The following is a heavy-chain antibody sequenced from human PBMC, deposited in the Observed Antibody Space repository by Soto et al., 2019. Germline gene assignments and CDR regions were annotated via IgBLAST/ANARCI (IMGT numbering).Heavy chain of an antibody. D-gene: IGHD1-20*01. J-gene: IGHJ5*02. Sequence: WRRMAPGQGLEWMGWISAYTDDPNYAQKFQGRVTMTIDTSTSTAYLDLRSLTSDDTAVYYCARVITGAEPWFDPCGQGTLVTVSS. CDR2: ISAYTDDP. V-gene: IGHV1-18*01. CDR3: ARVITGAEPWFDP.